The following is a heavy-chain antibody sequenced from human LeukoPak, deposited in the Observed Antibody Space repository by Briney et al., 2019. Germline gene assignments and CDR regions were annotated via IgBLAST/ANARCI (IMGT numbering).Heavy chain of an antibody. CDR3: ARGGLYCSSTSCYNDY. Sequence: GGSLRLSCAASGFTFSDYYMSWIRQAPGKGLEWVSYISSSGSTIYYADSVKGRFTISRDNAKNSLYLQMNSLRAEDTAVYYCARGGLYCSSTSCYNDYWGQGTLVTVSS. V-gene: IGHV3-11*01. D-gene: IGHD2-2*02. CDR1: GFTFSDYY. J-gene: IGHJ4*02. CDR2: ISSSGSTI.